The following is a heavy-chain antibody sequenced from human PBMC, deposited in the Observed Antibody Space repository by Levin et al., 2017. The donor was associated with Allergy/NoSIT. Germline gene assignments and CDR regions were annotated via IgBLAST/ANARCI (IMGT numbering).Heavy chain of an antibody. J-gene: IGHJ4*02. D-gene: IGHD3-22*01. CDR3: ARTYRFDSSKYYTDF. CDR1: GFTFSDHY. V-gene: IGHV3-72*01. Sequence: PGGSLRLSCAASGFTFSDHYMDWFRQPPGKGLEWVGRSRDKANSHTTEYAASVKGRFTISRDDLKNAVFLQMNSLKTEDTAVYYCARTYRFDSSKYYTDFWGQGTLVTVSS. CDR2: SRDKANSHTT.